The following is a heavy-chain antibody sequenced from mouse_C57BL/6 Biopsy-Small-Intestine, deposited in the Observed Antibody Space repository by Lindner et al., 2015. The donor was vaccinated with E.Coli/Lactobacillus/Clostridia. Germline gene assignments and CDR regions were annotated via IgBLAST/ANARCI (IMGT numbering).Heavy chain of an antibody. D-gene: IGHD1-1*01. CDR1: GYTFSGYY. CDR3: ARVKDEQVAAGLYEY. V-gene: IGHV1-19*01. J-gene: IGHJ4*01. Sequence: SVKVSCKASGYTFSGYYMYWVRKVPGQGLEWMGWINPKSGGTSYARKFQGRVTLTRDTSISTVYMDLNGLTYDDTAVYYCARVKDEQVAAGLYEYWGQGTLVTVSS. CDR2: INPKSGGT.